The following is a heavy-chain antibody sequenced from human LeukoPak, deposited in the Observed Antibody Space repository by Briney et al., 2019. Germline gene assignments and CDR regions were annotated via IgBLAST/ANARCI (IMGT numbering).Heavy chain of an antibody. J-gene: IGHJ4*02. Sequence: PSGTLSLTCTVSGGSISRSNWWSWVRQPPGKGLEWIGEINHSGITNYNPSLKSRVTISADTSKNQFSLKLTSVTAADTAVYYCANPARDFADSGAITWWGQGTLVTVSS. CDR1: GGSISRSNW. CDR2: INHSGIT. CDR3: ANPARDFADSGAITW. V-gene: IGHV4-4*02. D-gene: IGHD4-17*01.